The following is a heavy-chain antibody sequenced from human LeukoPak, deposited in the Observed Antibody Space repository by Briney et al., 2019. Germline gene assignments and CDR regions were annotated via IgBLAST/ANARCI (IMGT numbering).Heavy chain of an antibody. Sequence: ASVKVSCKASGYTFTSYGISGVRPATGQGREWMGWISAYNGNTNYAQKLQGRVTMTTDTSTSTAYMELRSLRSDDTAVYYCARGSVVTAGSDYWGQGTLVTVSS. CDR1: GYTFTSYG. V-gene: IGHV1-18*01. CDR3: ARGSVVTAGSDY. CDR2: ISAYNGNT. D-gene: IGHD2-21*02. J-gene: IGHJ4*02.